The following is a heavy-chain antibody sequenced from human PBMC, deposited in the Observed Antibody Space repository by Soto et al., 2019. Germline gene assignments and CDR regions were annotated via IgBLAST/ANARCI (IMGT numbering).Heavy chain of an antibody. V-gene: IGHV3-74*01. Sequence: EVQLVESGGGLVQPGGSLRLSCAASGFSSSDYWMHWVRQAPGKGLVWVSCIDTDGSTTTYADSVKGRFTISRDNVKNTLYLQRDSRRAEDTALYYGSRGGGFSGNYLGGQGTLVTVAS. CDR3: SRGGGFSGNYL. CDR2: IDTDGSTT. CDR1: GFSSSDYW. J-gene: IGHJ4*02. D-gene: IGHD1-26*01.